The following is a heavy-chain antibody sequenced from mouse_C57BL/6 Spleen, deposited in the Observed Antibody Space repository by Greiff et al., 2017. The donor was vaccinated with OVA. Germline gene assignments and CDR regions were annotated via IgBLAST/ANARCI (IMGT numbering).Heavy chain of an antibody. CDR2: IDPNSGGT. J-gene: IGHJ4*01. D-gene: IGHD1-1*01. CDR1: GYTFTSYW. Sequence: VQLQQPGAELVKPGASVKLSCKASGYTFTSYWMHWVKQRPGRGLEWIGRIDPNSGGTKYNEKFKSKATLTVDKPSSTAYMQLSSLTSEDSAVYCGAQGDSSCGYAMDDWGKGTSVTVSS. CDR3: AQGDSSCGYAMDD. V-gene: IGHV1-72*01.